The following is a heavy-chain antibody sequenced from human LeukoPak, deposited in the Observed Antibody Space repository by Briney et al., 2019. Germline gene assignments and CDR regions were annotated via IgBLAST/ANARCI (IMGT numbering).Heavy chain of an antibody. CDR3: AKIGTSVATYLVYHRDV. Sequence: GGSLRLSCAASGFTFSSYAMSWVRQAPGKGLEWVSAISGSDGNTYYADSVKGRFTISRDNSKNTLYLQMNSLRAEDTAVYYCAKIGTSVATYLVYHRDVWGKGNTVPVSS. CDR1: GFTFSSYA. CDR2: ISGSDGNT. D-gene: IGHD5-12*01. V-gene: IGHV3-23*01. J-gene: IGHJ6*03.